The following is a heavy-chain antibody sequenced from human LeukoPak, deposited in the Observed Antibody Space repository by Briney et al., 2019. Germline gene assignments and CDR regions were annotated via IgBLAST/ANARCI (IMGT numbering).Heavy chain of an antibody. CDR2: MNPNSGNT. CDR3: ASTGVYDAFDI. Sequence: IGWMNPNSGNTGYAQKFQGRVPITRNTSISTAYMELSSLRSEDTAVYYCASTGVYDAFDIWGQGTMVTVSS. V-gene: IGHV1-8*03. D-gene: IGHD4-23*01. J-gene: IGHJ3*02.